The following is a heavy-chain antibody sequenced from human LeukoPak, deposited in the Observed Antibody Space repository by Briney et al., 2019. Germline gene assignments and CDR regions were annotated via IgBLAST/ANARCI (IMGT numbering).Heavy chain of an antibody. J-gene: IGHJ4*02. CDR2: INHSGNT. D-gene: IGHD3-22*01. Sequence: SETLSLTCAVYGGSFSNYYWSWIRQPPGKGLEWIGEINHSGNTNYNPSLKSRVTISVDTSKNQFSLKLSSVTAADTAVYYCASGDSSGYYGWGQGTLVTVSS. CDR1: GGSFSNYY. V-gene: IGHV4-34*01. CDR3: ASGDSSGYYG.